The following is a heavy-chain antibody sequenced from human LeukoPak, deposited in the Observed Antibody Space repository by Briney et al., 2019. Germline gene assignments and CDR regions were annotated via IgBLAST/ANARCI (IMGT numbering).Heavy chain of an antibody. V-gene: IGHV1-8*01. J-gene: IGHJ4*02. Sequence: APVKVSCKASGYTFTSYDINWVRRATGQGLEWMGWMNPNSGNTGYAQKFQGRVTMTRNTSISTAYMELSSLRSEDTAVYYCAKGYIQLWWFDYWGQGTLVTVSS. CDR2: MNPNSGNT. CDR3: AKGYIQLWWFDY. D-gene: IGHD2-21*01. CDR1: GYTFTSYD.